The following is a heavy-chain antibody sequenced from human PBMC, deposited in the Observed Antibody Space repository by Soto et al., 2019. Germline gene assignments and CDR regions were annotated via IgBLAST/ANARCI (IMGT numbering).Heavy chain of an antibody. CDR2: ISSSGSTI. CDR3: ASLWSGYYTVYYYYYGMDV. CDR1: GFTFSSYE. J-gene: IGHJ6*02. Sequence: LRLSCAASGFTFSSYEMNWVRQAPGKGLEWVSYISSSGSTIYYADSVKGRFTISRDNAKNSLYLQMNSLRAEDTAVYYCASLWSGYYTVYYYYYGMDVWGQGTTVTVSS. V-gene: IGHV3-48*03. D-gene: IGHD3-3*01.